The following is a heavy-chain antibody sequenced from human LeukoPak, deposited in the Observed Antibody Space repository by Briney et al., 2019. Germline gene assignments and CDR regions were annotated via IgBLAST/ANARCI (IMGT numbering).Heavy chain of an antibody. D-gene: IGHD3-22*01. CDR2: IYYSGST. CDR3: ARQPLYYYDSSGPFDY. V-gene: IGHV4-39*01. Sequence: SETLSLTCTVSGGSISSSTYYWGWLRQPPGKGLEWIGSIYYSGSTYYNPSLKSRVTISVDTSKNQFSLKLSSVAAADTAVYYCARQPLYYYDSSGPFDYWGQGTLVTVSS. J-gene: IGHJ4*02. CDR1: GGSISSSTYY.